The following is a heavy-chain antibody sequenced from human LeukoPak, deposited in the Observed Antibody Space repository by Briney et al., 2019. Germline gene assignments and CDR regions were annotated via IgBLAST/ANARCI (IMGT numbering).Heavy chain of an antibody. D-gene: IGHD3-3*01. CDR1: GYSISSGYY. Sequence: PSETLSLACTVSGYSISSGYYRGWIRQPPGRGLECIGSIYHSGSTYYNPSLKSRVTISVDTSKNQFSLKLSSVTAADTAVYYCARGYTYYDFWSGYLNWFDPWGQGTLVTVSS. J-gene: IGHJ5*02. CDR2: IYHSGST. V-gene: IGHV4-38-2*02. CDR3: ARGYTYYDFWSGYLNWFDP.